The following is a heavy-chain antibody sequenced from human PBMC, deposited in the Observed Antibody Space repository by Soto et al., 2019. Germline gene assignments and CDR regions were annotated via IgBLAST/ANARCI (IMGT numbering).Heavy chain of an antibody. CDR3: ARGHYDSISPMNAFDI. J-gene: IGHJ3*02. Sequence: SVNVCCKAAAYTFTSYYMHWVRQAPGQGLEWMGIINPSGGSTSYAQKFQGRVTMTRDTSTSTVYMELSSLRSEDTAVYYCARGHYDSISPMNAFDIWGQGTMVTV. D-gene: IGHD3-22*01. CDR1: AYTFTSYY. CDR2: INPSGGST. V-gene: IGHV1-46*01.